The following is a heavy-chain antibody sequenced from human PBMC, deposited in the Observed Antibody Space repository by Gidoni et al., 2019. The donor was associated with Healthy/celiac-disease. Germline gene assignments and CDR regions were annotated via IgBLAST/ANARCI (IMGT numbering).Heavy chain of an antibody. CDR2: IRSKANSYAT. J-gene: IGHJ6*02. Sequence: EVQLVESGGGLVQPGGSLKLSCAASGFTFSGSAMHWVRQASGKGLEWVGRIRSKANSYATAYAASVKGRFTISRDDSKNTAYLQMNSLKTEDTAVYYCTKYYDSYYGMDVWGQGTTVTVSS. V-gene: IGHV3-73*01. CDR1: GFTFSGSA. CDR3: TKYYDSYYGMDV.